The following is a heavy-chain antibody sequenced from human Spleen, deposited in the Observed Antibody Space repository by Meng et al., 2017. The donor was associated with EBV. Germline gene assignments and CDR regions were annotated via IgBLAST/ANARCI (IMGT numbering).Heavy chain of an antibody. CDR3: ARTYCSSTSCYGGGNY. V-gene: IGHV1-69*01. CDR2: IIPIFGTA. J-gene: IGHJ4*02. D-gene: IGHD2-2*01. CDR1: GGPFSSYA. Sequence: GQLLQSVAEVKKPGSSVMVSCKASGGPFSSYAISWVRQAPGQGLEWMGGIIPIFGTANYAQKFQGRVTITADESTSTAYMELSSLRSEDTAVYYCARTYCSSTSCYGGGNYWGQGTLVTVSS.